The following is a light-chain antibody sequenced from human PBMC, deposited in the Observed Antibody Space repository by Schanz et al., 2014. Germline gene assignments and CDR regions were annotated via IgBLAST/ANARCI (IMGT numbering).Light chain of an antibody. CDR2: QDS. CDR3: QAWDSSLAV. V-gene: IGLV3-1*01. CDR1: KLGHKY. J-gene: IGLJ3*02. Sequence: SYELTQPPSVSVSPGQTASITCSGDKLGHKYACWYQQKPGQSPVLVMYQDSKRPSGIPERFSGSNSGNTATLTISGTQAMDEADYYCQAWDSSLAVFGGGTKLTVL.